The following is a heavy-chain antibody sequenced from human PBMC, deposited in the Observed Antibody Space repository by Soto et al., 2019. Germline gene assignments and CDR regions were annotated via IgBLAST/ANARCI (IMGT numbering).Heavy chain of an antibody. V-gene: IGHV4-59*08. CDR2: IYYSGST. Sequence: QVQLQESGPGLVKPSETLSLTCSVSGGSISNYYWSWVRQSPGKGLEWIGYIYYSGSTNYNPSLKSRLTISVDPSKNQFSLMLSSVTAADTAVYYCARHRPGPYDYWGQGTLVTVSS. CDR3: ARHRPGPYDY. J-gene: IGHJ4*02. CDR1: GGSISNYY. D-gene: IGHD2-8*02.